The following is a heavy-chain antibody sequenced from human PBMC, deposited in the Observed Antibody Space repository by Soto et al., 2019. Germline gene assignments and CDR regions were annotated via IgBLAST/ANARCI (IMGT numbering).Heavy chain of an antibody. Sequence: SETLSLTCTVSGGSISSGGYYWSWIRQHPGKGLEWIGYIYYSGSTYYNPSLKSRVTISVDTSKNQFSLKLSSVTAADTAVYYCARAFTTMVRGATDWFDPWGQGTLVTVYS. CDR2: IYYSGST. D-gene: IGHD3-10*01. CDR3: ARAFTTMVRGATDWFDP. CDR1: GGSISSGGYY. J-gene: IGHJ5*02. V-gene: IGHV4-31*03.